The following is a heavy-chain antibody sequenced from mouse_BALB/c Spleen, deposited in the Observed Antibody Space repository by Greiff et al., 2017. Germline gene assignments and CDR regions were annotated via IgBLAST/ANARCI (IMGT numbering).Heavy chain of an antibody. Sequence: VKLVESGPGLVAPSQSLSITCTVSGFSLTSYGVHWVRQPPGKGLEWLGVIWAGGSTNYNSALMSRLSISKDNSKSQVFLKMNSLQTDDTAMYYCATIHYYGYFDYWGQGTTLTVSS. D-gene: IGHD1-2*01. V-gene: IGHV2-9*02. CDR1: GFSLTSYG. CDR2: IWAGGST. CDR3: ATIHYYGYFDY. J-gene: IGHJ2*01.